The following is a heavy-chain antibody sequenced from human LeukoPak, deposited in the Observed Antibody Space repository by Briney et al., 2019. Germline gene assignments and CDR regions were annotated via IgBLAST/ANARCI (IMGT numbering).Heavy chain of an antibody. J-gene: IGHJ4*02. CDR3: AKPLDTYMVVTPFYY. CDR1: GFTFSSYG. Sequence: GGSLRLSCAASGFTFSSYGMHWVRQAPGKGLDGVAFIRYDGSNKYYADSVKGRFTISSDNSKNTLYLKMNRLRAEDTAVYYCAKPLDTYMVVTPFYYWGQGTLVTVSS. D-gene: IGHD5-18*01. V-gene: IGHV3-30*02. CDR2: IRYDGSNK.